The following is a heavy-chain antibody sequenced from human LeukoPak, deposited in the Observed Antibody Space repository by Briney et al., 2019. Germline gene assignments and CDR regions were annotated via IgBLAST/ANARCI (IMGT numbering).Heavy chain of an antibody. CDR2: INHSGST. J-gene: IGHJ4*02. D-gene: IGHD5-12*01. CDR3: ARGRRRKWLHQNGYYFDY. Sequence: SETLSLTCAVYGGSFSGYYWSWIRQPPGKGLEWIGEINHSGSTNCNPSLKSRVTISVDTSKNQFSLKLSSVTAADTAVYYCARGRRRKWLHQNGYYFDYWGQGTLVTVSS. CDR1: GGSFSGYY. V-gene: IGHV4-34*01.